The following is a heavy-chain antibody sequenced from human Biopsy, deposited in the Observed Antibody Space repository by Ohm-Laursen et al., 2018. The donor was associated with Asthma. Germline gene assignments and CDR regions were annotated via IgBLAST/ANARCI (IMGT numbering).Heavy chain of an antibody. CDR2: SDHRGNT. D-gene: IGHD3-10*01. J-gene: IGHJ6*02. CDR1: GLSSSGYY. Sequence: SDTLSLTCSMYGLSSSGYYWTWIRQPPGKGLEWIGESDHRGNTNTNPTLKSRVTISKDKSANEFSLKMRSVTAADTAVYYCARGPNYHGSGRAPIGMDVWGQGTTVTVSS. V-gene: IGHV4-34*01. CDR3: ARGPNYHGSGRAPIGMDV.